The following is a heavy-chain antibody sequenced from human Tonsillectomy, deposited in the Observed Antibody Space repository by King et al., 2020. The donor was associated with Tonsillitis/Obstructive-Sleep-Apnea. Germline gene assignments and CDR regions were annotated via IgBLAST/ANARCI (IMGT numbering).Heavy chain of an antibody. D-gene: IGHD2-2*01. CDR1: GGSFSGYY. Sequence: VQLQQWGAGLLKPSETLSLTCAVYGGSFSGYYWSWIRQPPGKGLEWIGEINHSGSTNYNPSLKSRVTISVDTSKNQFSLKLSSVTAADTAVYYCAIKGYCSSTSCDPYNTYNDYWGQGTLVTVSS. CDR3: AIKGYCSSTSCDPYNTYNDY. J-gene: IGHJ4*02. V-gene: IGHV4-34*01. CDR2: INHSGST.